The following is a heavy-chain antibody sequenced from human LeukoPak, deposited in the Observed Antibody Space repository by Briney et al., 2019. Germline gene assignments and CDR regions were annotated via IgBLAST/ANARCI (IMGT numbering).Heavy chain of an antibody. Sequence: QPGGSLRLSCAASGFTFSSYAMSWVRQAPGKGLEWVSAISGSGGSTYYADSVKGRFTISRDNSKNTLYLQMNSLRAENTAVYYCAKITREPSTVVAAAYYFDYWGQGTLVTVSS. CDR2: ISGSGGST. D-gene: IGHD2-15*01. V-gene: IGHV3-23*01. CDR1: GFTFSSYA. J-gene: IGHJ4*02. CDR3: AKITREPSTVVAAAYYFDY.